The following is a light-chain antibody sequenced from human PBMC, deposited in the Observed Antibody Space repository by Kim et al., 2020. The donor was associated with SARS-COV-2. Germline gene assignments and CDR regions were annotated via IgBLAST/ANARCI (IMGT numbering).Light chain of an antibody. CDR1: QSISSW. CDR2: KAS. V-gene: IGKV1-5*03. J-gene: IGKJ4*01. Sequence: ASVGDRFTITCRASQSISSWLAWYQQKPGKAPKLLIYKASSLESGVPSRFSGSGSGTEFTLTISSLQPDDFATYYCQQYNSYPLTFGGGTKVDIK. CDR3: QQYNSYPLT.